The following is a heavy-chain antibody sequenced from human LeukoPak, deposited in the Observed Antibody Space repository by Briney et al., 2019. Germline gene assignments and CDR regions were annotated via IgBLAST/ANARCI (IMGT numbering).Heavy chain of an antibody. D-gene: IGHD3-10*01. CDR2: IYTSGST. V-gene: IGHV4-4*09. J-gene: IGHJ3*02. Sequence: SETLSLTCTVSGGSISSYYWSWIRQPPGKGLEWIGYIYTSGSTNYDPSLKSRVTISVDTSKNQFSLKLSSVTAADTAVYYCARLGPDYYGSGAGAFDIWGQGTMVTVSS. CDR1: GGSISSYY. CDR3: ARLGPDYYGSGAGAFDI.